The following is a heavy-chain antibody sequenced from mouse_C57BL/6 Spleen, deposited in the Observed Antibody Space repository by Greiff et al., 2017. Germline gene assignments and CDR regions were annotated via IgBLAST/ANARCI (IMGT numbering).Heavy chain of an antibody. J-gene: IGHJ4*01. CDR1: GFTFSDYY. D-gene: IGHD1-1*01. CDR3: ARGYYDGDYAMDY. V-gene: IGHV5-16*01. Sequence: EVKLMESEGGLVQPGSSMKLSCTASGFTFSDYYMAWVRQVPEKGLEWVANINYDGSSTYYLDSLKSRFIISRDNAKNILYLQMSSLKSEDTATYYCARGYYDGDYAMDYWGQGTSVTVSS. CDR2: INYDGSST.